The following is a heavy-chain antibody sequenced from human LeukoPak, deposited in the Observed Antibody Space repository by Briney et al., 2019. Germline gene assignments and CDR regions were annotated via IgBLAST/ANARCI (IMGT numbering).Heavy chain of an antibody. D-gene: IGHD6-25*01. CDR2: INPNGGGT. J-gene: IGHJ6*03. V-gene: IGHV1-2*04. CDR3: ARDHSQRYYYYMDV. Sequence: ASVKVSCKASGYTFTYYYIHWVRQVPGQGLEWMGWINPNGGGTHYARKFQGWVTMTRDTSINTVHMELRSLRSDDTAVYYCARDHSQRYYYYMDVWGKGTTVTVSS. CDR1: GYTFTYYY.